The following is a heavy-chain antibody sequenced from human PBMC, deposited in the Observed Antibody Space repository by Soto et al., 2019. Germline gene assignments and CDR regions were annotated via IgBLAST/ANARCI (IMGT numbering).Heavy chain of an antibody. CDR3: SSILVGAPRHSRFDS. V-gene: IGHV4-39*02. J-gene: IGHJ4*02. D-gene: IGHD2-2*01. CDR1: GGSINNGDYF. Sequence: SETLSLTCTVSGGSINNGDYFWGWIRQPPGKGLEWLGSVHYSGGTYYNSSLRGRLSISLDTSRNHFSLNLISVTAADTAVYYCSSILVGAPRHSRFDSWGQGRLVTVSS. CDR2: VHYSGGT.